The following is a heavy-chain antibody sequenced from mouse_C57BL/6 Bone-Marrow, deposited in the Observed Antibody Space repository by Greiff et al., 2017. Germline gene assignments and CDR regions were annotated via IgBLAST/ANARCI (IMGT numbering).Heavy chain of an antibody. CDR2: IHPNSGST. CDR1: GYTFTSYW. Sequence: VQLQQPGAELVKPGASVKLSCKASGYTFTSYWMHWVKQRPGQGLEWIGMIHPNSGSTNYNEKFKSKATLTVDKSSSTAYMQLSSLTSEDSAVYYCARRPYYYGSSLYYFDYWGQGTTLTVSS. J-gene: IGHJ2*01. CDR3: ARRPYYYGSSLYYFDY. D-gene: IGHD1-1*01. V-gene: IGHV1-64*01.